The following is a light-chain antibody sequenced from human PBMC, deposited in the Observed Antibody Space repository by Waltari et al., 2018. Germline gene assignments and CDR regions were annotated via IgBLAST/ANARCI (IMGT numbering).Light chain of an antibody. CDR3: NSYTSGTTLV. V-gene: IGLV2-14*03. CDR1: SNDDGSYSY. Sequence: QSALTQPASVSGSPGQSITLSCAGPSNDDGSYSYVSWYQQHPGKAPKLMIDDVTTRPSGVSNRFSGSKSGNTASLTISGLQAEDEADYYCNSYTSGTTLVFGGGTKLTVL. J-gene: IGLJ2*01. CDR2: DVT.